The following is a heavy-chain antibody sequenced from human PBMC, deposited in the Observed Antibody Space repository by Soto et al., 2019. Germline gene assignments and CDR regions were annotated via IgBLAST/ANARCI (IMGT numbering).Heavy chain of an antibody. CDR2: IDPGDSDT. Sequence: GESLKISCKSSGYSFTSYWIGWVRQMPGKGLEWMGIIDPGDSDTSYSPSFQGQVTISADKSDSSAYLQWRSLKASDTAMYYCAAGYTTGLDAFDIWGQGTMVTVSS. J-gene: IGHJ3*02. V-gene: IGHV5-51*01. D-gene: IGHD6-13*01. CDR3: AAGYTTGLDAFDI. CDR1: GYSFTSYW.